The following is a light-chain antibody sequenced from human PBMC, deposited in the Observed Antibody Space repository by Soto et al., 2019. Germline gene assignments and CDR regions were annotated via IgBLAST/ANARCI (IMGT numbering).Light chain of an antibody. CDR3: HQYGSSPGS. J-gene: IGKJ1*01. V-gene: IGKV3-20*01. Sequence: EIVMTQSPGTLSLSPGERATLSCRASQSVSSRLAWYQQKPGQAPRLLISGASSRATGIPDRFSGSGSGTDFTLTISGLEPEDSAIYYCHQYGSSPGSFGQGTKVDIK. CDR2: GAS. CDR1: QSVSSR.